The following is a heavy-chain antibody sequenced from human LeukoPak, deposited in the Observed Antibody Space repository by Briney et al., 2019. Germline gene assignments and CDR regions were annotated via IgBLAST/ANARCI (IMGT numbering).Heavy chain of an antibody. CDR3: ARGLGIDAFDM. CDR1: GGSISSYY. Sequence: PAETLSLTCTVSGGSISSYYWSWIRQPPGRGLEWIGYIYYSGSTNYNPSLKSRVTISVDTSKNQFSLKLSSVTAADTAVSYGARGLGIDAFDMGSEGTMVTVSS. V-gene: IGHV4-59*01. D-gene: IGHD2-21*01. CDR2: IYYSGST. J-gene: IGHJ3*02.